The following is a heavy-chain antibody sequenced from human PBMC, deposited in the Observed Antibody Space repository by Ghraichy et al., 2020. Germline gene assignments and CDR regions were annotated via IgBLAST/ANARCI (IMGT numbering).Heavy chain of an antibody. CDR1: GFTLSGYE. V-gene: IGHV3-48*03. J-gene: IGHJ3*02. CDR3: ATSIAGRPWGEYAFDI. D-gene: IGHD6-6*01. Sequence: GGSLRLSCAVSGFTLSGYEMSWVRQAPGKGLEWVSYISHSGSIMYYADSVKSRFTISRDNPKNSLYLQMNSLRAEDTAVYYCATSIAGRPWGEYAFDIWGQGTMVTVSS. CDR2: ISHSGSIM.